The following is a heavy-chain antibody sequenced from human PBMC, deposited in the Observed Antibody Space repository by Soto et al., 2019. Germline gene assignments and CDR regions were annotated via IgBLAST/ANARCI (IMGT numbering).Heavy chain of an antibody. CDR3: ANLPQPRIAVAGPEHDY. V-gene: IGHV3-23*01. CDR2: ISGSGGST. Sequence: EVQLLESGGGLVQPGGSLRLSCAASGFTFSSYAMSWVRQAPGKGLEWVSAISGSGGSTYYADSVKGRFTISRDNSKNTLYLQMNSLRAEDTAVYYCANLPQPRIAVAGPEHDYWGQGTLVTVSS. D-gene: IGHD6-19*01. CDR1: GFTFSSYA. J-gene: IGHJ4*02.